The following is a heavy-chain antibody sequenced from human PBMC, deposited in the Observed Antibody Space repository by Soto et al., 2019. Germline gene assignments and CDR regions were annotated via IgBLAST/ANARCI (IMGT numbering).Heavy chain of an antibody. V-gene: IGHV4-59*01. CDR3: ARDRYSSGWYDY. CDR1: GGSISSYY. J-gene: IGHJ4*02. CDR2: IYYSGST. Sequence: LPETLSLTCTVSGGSISSYYWSWIRQPPGKGLEWIGYIYYSGSTNYNPSLKSRVTISVDTSKNQFSLKLSSVTAADTAVYYCARDRYSSGWYDYWGQGTLVTVSS. D-gene: IGHD6-19*01.